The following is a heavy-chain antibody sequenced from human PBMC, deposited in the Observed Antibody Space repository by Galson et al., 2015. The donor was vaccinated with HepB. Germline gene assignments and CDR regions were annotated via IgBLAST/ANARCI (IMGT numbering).Heavy chain of an antibody. V-gene: IGHV4-59*08. CDR3: ARHPGRGSVGYAFDL. D-gene: IGHD5-12*01. Sequence: SETLSLTCSVSHGSINNYYWSWIRQSPGNRLEWIGYIYYNGDTTYNPSLGYRVAMSVDTSINQVSLWLTSVTAADTAVYYCARHPGRGSVGYAFDLWGQGTLVTVSA. CDR1: HGSINNYY. J-gene: IGHJ4*02. CDR2: IYYNGDT.